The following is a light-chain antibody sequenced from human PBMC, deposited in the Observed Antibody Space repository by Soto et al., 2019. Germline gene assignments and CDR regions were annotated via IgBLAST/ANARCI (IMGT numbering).Light chain of an antibody. Sequence: SLLTRPASVSVSPGHSITISCTGTSSDIGGYNFVSWYQQHPGKAPKLMIHEVGNRPAGVSNRFSASKSGNTASLTISGLQAEEEADYYCSSFTSDNNIVFGTGTKVTVL. CDR3: SSFTSDNNIV. V-gene: IGLV2-14*01. J-gene: IGLJ1*01. CDR1: SSDIGGYNF. CDR2: EVG.